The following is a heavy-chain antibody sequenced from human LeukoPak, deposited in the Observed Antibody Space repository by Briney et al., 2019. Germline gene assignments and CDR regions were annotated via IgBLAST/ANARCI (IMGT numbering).Heavy chain of an antibody. CDR3: ARDLGRLGGYYYYYMDV. J-gene: IGHJ6*03. CDR2: TYYRSKWYN. V-gene: IGHV6-1*01. D-gene: IGHD3-16*01. Sequence: SQTLSLTCAISGDSVSSNSAAWNWIRQSPTRGLEWLGRTYYRSKWYNDYAVSVKSRITINPDTSKNQFSLQLNSVTPEDTAVYYCARDLGRLGGYYYYYMDVWGKGTTVTVSS. CDR1: GDSVSSNSAA.